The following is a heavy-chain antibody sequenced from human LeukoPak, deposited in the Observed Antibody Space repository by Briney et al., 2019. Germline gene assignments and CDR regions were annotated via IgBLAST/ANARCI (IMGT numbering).Heavy chain of an antibody. CDR1: GFTLSSYW. CDR3: ARALGRVQPYYYNYGMDV. J-gene: IGHJ6*02. Sequence: GSLRLSCGASGFTLSSYWVVWVRQAPGEGVGGVANIKQDGSEKYCVDSVKGRFTISRDNAKNSLYLQMNSLRAEDTAVYYCARALGRVQPYYYNYGMDVWGQGTTVTVSS. CDR2: IKQDGSEK. V-gene: IGHV3-7*01. D-gene: IGHD1-1*01.